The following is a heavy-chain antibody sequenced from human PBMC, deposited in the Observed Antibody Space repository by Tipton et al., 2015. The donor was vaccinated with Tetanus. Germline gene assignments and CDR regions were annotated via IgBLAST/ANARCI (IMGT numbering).Heavy chain of an antibody. J-gene: IGHJ4*02. CDR3: ARAHCTDGVCNFDF. Sequence: VQLVQSGGEVKKPGESLKISCKGSGYIFNNYWIGWVRQKPGKGLEWMGIIYPGDSDTRYSPSFQGQVTISFEKSINTAYLQWSSLKASDTSMFYCARAHCTDGVCNFDFWGQGALVTVAS. CDR1: GYIFNNYW. V-gene: IGHV5-51*01. D-gene: IGHD2-8*01. CDR2: IYPGDSDT.